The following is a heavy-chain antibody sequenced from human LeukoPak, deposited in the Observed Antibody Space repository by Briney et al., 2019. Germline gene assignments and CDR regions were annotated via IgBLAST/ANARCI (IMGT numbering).Heavy chain of an antibody. J-gene: IGHJ6*04. CDR1: GYSFTSYW. CDR3: ARQYYGSGSYYNVGYYYYGMDV. D-gene: IGHD3-10*01. V-gene: IGHV5-10-1*01. Sequence: GEPLNISCKGSGYSFTSYWISWVRQMPGKGLEWMGRIDPSDSYTNYSPSFQGHVTLSADKSISTAYLQWSSLKASDTAMYYCARQYYGSGSYYNVGYYYYGMDVWGKGTTVTVSS. CDR2: IDPSDSYT.